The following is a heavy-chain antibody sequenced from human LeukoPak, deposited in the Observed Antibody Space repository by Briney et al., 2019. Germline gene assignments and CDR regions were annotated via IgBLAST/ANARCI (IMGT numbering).Heavy chain of an antibody. CDR3: ARDLEYYYDSSGYVRFDY. J-gene: IGHJ4*02. Sequence: PGGSLRLSCAASGFTFSSYSMNWVRQAPGKGLEWVSSISSSSSYIYYADSVKGRFTISRDNAKNSLYLQMNSLRAEDTAVYYCARDLEYYYDSSGYVRFDYWGQGTLVTVSS. D-gene: IGHD3-22*01. CDR1: GFTFSSYS. V-gene: IGHV3-21*01. CDR2: ISSSSSYI.